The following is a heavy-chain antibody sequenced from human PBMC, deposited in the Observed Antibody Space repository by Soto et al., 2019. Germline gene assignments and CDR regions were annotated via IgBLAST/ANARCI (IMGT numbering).Heavy chain of an antibody. CDR2: IDPSDSYT. D-gene: IGHD4-17*01. V-gene: IGHV5-10-1*01. CDR1: GYSFTSYW. J-gene: IGHJ6*02. CDR3: ASVDYVVSLEHYGMDV. Sequence: GESLKISCKGSGYSFTSYWISWVRQMPGKGLEWMGRIDPSDSYTNYSPSFQGHVTISADKSISTAYLQWSSLKASDTAMYYCASVDYVVSLEHYGMDVWGQGTRVTVAS.